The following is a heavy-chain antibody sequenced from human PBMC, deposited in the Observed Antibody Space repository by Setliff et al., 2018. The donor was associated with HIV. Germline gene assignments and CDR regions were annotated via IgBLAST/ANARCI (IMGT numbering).Heavy chain of an antibody. Sequence: KASETLSLTCTVSGGSISSSSYYWGWIRQPPGKGLEWIGSIYYSGSTYYNPSLKSRVTISVDTSKNQFSPKLSSVTAADTAVYYCARTHGDYVGDAFDIWGQGTMVTVSS. D-gene: IGHD4-17*01. CDR2: IYYSGST. CDR1: GGSISSSSYY. J-gene: IGHJ3*02. CDR3: ARTHGDYVGDAFDI. V-gene: IGHV4-39*01.